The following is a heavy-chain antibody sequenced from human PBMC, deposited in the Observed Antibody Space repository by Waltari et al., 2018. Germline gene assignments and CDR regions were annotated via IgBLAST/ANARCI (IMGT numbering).Heavy chain of an antibody. Sequence: QVTLKXSGPXXXKPTQTLTLTCTFSGFXLXXSXMRVSWXRQPPGKAXEWLARIDWDDDKFYSTSLKTRLTIXKDTSKNQVVLTMTXXXPVDTXTYYXARMXXXPGQTYXYXSXGXDTGYYFDYXGXGTLXTXXX. V-gene: IGHV2-70*04. CDR1: GFXLXXSXMR. CDR2: IDWDDDK. J-gene: IGHJ4*02. CDR3: ARMXXXPGQTYXYXSXGXDTGYYFDY. D-gene: IGHD3-22*01.